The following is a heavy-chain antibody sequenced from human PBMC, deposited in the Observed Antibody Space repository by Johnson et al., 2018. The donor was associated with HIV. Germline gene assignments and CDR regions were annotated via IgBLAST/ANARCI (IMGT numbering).Heavy chain of an antibody. D-gene: IGHD5-12*01. V-gene: IGHV3-66*04. CDR3: ARPHSGQYQYAFDI. J-gene: IGHJ3*02. Sequence: VQVVESGGGLVQPGGSLRLSCGVSGISVSVNHMSWVRQPPGKGLEWVSLIDSGGTTNYADSVKGRFTIPRDISKNTLYLQMNSLRAEDTALYHCARPHSGQYQYAFDIWGQGTKVTVSS. CDR2: IDSGGTT. CDR1: GISVSVNH.